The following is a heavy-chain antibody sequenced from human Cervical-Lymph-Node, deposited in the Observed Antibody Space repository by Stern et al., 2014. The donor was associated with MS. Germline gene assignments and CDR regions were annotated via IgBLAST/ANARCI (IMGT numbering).Heavy chain of an antibody. CDR1: GASITSYY. J-gene: IGHJ5*02. Sequence: QVQLVQSGPGLLRPWETLSLTCTVSGASITSYYLRWIRQPPGKGLKWIGYIYYSGTTNYNASLKGRVAISIDTSKTQFSLRLSSVTAADTAVYYCARATDLWGQGTLVTVSS. V-gene: IGHV4-59*01. CDR3: ARATDL. CDR2: IYYSGTT.